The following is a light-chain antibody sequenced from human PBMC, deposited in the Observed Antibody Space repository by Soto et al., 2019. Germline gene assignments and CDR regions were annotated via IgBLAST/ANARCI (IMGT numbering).Light chain of an antibody. J-gene: IGKJ5*01. Sequence: MQMTQSRWALSASVGDRXXXXXXASRSIGRRLNWYQQKPGQAPKFLIYGASTLQSGVPSRFSGSGSGTDFTLTVTSLQPNGFATHSCQQRYNAAVTFAQGTRLEIK. V-gene: IGKV1-39*01. CDR2: GAS. CDR1: RSIGRR. CDR3: QQRYNAAVT.